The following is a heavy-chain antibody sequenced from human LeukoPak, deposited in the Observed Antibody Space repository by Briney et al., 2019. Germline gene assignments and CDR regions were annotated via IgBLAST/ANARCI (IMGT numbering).Heavy chain of an antibody. CDR3: ARDTHGYYGSGSFDY. CDR1: GFTFSNYG. V-gene: IGHV3-30*02. D-gene: IGHD3-10*01. Sequence: GGSLRLSCAASGFTFSNYGMHWVRQAPGKGLEWVAYIRYDGSNKYYVDSVKGRFTISRDNSKNTLYLQMNSLRAEDTAVYYCARDTHGYYGSGSFDYWGQGTLVTVSS. J-gene: IGHJ4*02. CDR2: IRYDGSNK.